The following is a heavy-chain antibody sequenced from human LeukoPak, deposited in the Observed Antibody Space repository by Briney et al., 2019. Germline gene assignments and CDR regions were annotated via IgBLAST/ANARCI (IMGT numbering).Heavy chain of an antibody. J-gene: IGHJ4*02. CDR2: IGGNEDTS. CDR1: GFTFYNYA. V-gene: IGHV3-64*02. Sequence: GGSLRLSCVASGFTFYNYAMHWVRQAPGKGLEYVSAIGGNEDTSYYADSVKGRFTISRDNSKNTVYLQLGSLRTEDMSVYYCATRHEYSYPYWGQGILVTVSS. D-gene: IGHD5-18*01. CDR3: ATRHEYSYPY.